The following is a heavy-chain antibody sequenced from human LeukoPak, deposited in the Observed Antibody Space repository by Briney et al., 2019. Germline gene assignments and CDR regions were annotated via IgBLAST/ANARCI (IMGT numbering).Heavy chain of an antibody. D-gene: IGHD4-11*01. CDR3: ASFFDYSNYDYYYYYGMDA. J-gene: IGHJ6*02. CDR2: IYHSGST. V-gene: IGHV4-30-2*01. CDR1: GGSISSGGYS. Sequence: SQTLSLTCAVSGGSISSGGYSWSWIRQPPGKGLEWIGYIYHSGSTYYNPSLKSRVTISVDRSKNQFSLKLSSVPAADTAVYYCASFFDYSNYDYYYYYGMDAWGQGTTVTVSS.